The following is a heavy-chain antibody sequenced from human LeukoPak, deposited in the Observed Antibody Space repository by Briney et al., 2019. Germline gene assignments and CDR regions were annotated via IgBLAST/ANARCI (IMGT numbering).Heavy chain of an antibody. V-gene: IGHV3-30-3*01. D-gene: IGHD2-2*01. Sequence: PGGSLRLSCAASGFTFSSYAMHWARQAPGKGLDWVAVISYDGSDQNYADSVRGRFTISRDNSKNTLFLQLKSLRPEDTGVFYCATSRYQPLLKRYNYGMDVWGQGTTVIVSS. CDR3: ATSRYQPLLKRYNYGMDV. CDR2: ISYDGSDQ. CDR1: GFTFSSYA. J-gene: IGHJ6*02.